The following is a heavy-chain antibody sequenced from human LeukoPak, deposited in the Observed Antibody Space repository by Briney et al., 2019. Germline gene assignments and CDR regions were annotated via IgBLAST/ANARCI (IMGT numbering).Heavy chain of an antibody. Sequence: GASVKVSCKASGYTFTGYYIHWVRQAPGQGLEWMGWINPNSGVTNYAQKFEGRVTMTRDTSISTAYMELSRLRSDDTAVYYCARGAMGTTGDRAMVADYWGQGTLVTVS. CDR1: GYTFTGYY. D-gene: IGHD5-18*01. CDR2: INPNSGVT. V-gene: IGHV1-2*02. J-gene: IGHJ4*02. CDR3: ARGAMGTTGDRAMVADY.